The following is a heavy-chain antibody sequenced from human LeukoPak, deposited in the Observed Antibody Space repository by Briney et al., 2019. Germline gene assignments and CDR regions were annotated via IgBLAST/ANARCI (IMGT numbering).Heavy chain of an antibody. J-gene: IGHJ6*03. V-gene: IGHV4-34*01. CDR2: ITYSGSI. Sequence: SETLSLTCAVSGGSFSGKYWTRIRQPPGKGLEWIGEITYSGSIYYNPSLKSRVTISVDTSKNQFSLKLNSVTAADTAVYYCAREVNYRGSLHMDVWGKGTTVTVSS. CDR3: AREVNYRGSLHMDV. D-gene: IGHD1-7*01. CDR1: GGSFSGKY.